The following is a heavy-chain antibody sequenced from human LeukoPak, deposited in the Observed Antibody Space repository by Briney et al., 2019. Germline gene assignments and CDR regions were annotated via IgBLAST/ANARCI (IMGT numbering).Heavy chain of an antibody. Sequence: PSQTLSLTCTVSGGSISSGGYYWSWIRQHPGKGLEWIGYIYYSGSTYYNPSLKSRVTISVDTSKNQFSLKLSSVTAADTAVYYCARGRYSGYKFDYWGQGTLVTVSS. V-gene: IGHV4-31*03. J-gene: IGHJ4*02. CDR3: ARGRYSGYKFDY. D-gene: IGHD5-12*01. CDR2: IYYSGST. CDR1: GGSISSGGYY.